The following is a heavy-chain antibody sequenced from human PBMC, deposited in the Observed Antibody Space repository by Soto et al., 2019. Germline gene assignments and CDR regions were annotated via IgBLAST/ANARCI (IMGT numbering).Heavy chain of an antibody. D-gene: IGHD3-22*01. V-gene: IGHV4-30-4*01. Sequence: QVQLQESGPGLVKPSQTLSLTCTVSGGSISSGDYYWSWIRQPPGKGLEWIGYIYYSGSTYYNPSLQSRVTISVDTSKNQFSLKLSSVTAADTAVYYCAYYDSSGYHAFDIWGQGTMVTVSS. J-gene: IGHJ3*02. CDR2: IYYSGST. CDR1: GGSISSGDYY. CDR3: AYYDSSGYHAFDI.